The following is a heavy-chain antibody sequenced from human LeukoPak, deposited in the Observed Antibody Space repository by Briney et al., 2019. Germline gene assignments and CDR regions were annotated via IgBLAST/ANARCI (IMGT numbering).Heavy chain of an antibody. CDR2: IYHSGST. J-gene: IGHJ3*02. CDR3: ATRTRTLAGAGDAFDI. V-gene: IGHV4-38-2*01. CDR1: GYSISSGYY. D-gene: IGHD1-26*01. Sequence: SETLSLTCAVSGYSISSGYYWGWIRQPPGKGLEGIGNIYHSGSTYYNPSLKSRVTISVATSKNEFSLNLSSVTAADTAVDYCATRTRTLAGAGDAFDIWGQGTMVTVSS.